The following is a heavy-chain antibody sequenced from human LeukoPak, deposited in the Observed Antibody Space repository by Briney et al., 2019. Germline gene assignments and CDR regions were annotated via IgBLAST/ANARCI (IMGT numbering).Heavy chain of an antibody. J-gene: IGHJ4*02. CDR2: ISGSGGRK. CDR3: AKHGPYYYDSSGYYPAYFDY. CDR1: GFTFSSYG. Sequence: GGSLRLSCAASGFTFSSYGMSWVRQAPGKGLEWVSDISGSGGRKYYADSVKGRFTISRDNSKNTLYLQMNSLRAEDTAVYYCAKHGPYYYDSSGYYPAYFDYWGQGTLVTVSS. D-gene: IGHD3-22*01. V-gene: IGHV3-23*01.